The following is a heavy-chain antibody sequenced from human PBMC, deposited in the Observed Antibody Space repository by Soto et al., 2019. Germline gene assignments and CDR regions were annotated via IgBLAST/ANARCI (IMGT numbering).Heavy chain of an antibody. CDR2: ISYDGSNK. V-gene: IGHV3-30*18. CDR1: GFTFSSYG. CDR3: AKDVGDAAAAGGGYYYYYGMDV. D-gene: IGHD6-13*01. J-gene: IGHJ6*02. Sequence: GGSLRLSCAASGFTFSSYGMHWVRQAPGKGLEWVAVISYDGSNKYYADSVKGRFTISRDNSKNTLYLQMNSLRTEDTAVYYCAKDVGDAAAAGGGYYYYYGMDVWGQGTTVTVSS.